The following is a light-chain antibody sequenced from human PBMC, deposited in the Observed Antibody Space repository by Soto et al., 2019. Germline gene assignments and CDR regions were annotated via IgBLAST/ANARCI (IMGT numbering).Light chain of an antibody. J-gene: IGLJ1*01. CDR3: YSYGGNSYV. CDR2: DVS. Sequence: QSALTQPRSVSGSPGQSVTISCTGTSSDVGAYNYVSWYQQHPGKAPKLMIYDVSKRPSGVPDRFSGSKSGNTASLTISGLQGEDEADYYCYSYGGNSYVFGTGTKLTVL. CDR1: SSDVGAYNY. V-gene: IGLV2-11*01.